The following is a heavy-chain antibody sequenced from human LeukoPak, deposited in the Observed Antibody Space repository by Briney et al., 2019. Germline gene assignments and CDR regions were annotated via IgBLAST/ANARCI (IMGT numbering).Heavy chain of an antibody. V-gene: IGHV1-69*04. D-gene: IGHD3-16*01. CDR2: IIPILGIA. J-gene: IGHJ4*02. Sequence: SVKVSCKASGYTFTSYGISWVRQAPGQGLEWMGRIIPILGIANYAQKFQGRVTITADKSTSTAYMELSSLRSEDTAVYYCARVQLGRFGDFDYWGQGTLVTVSS. CDR1: GYTFTSYG. CDR3: ARVQLGRFGDFDY.